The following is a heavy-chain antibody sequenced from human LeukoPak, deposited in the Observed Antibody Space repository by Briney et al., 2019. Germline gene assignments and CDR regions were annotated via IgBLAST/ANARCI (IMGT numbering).Heavy chain of an antibody. V-gene: IGHV4-39*01. D-gene: IGHD6-19*01. CDR2: IYYSGST. J-gene: IGHJ4*02. Sequence: KPSETLSLTCTVSGGSISSSSYYWGWIRQPPGKGLEWIGSIYYSGSTYYNPSLKSRVTISVDTSKNQFSLKLSSVTAADTAVYYCARLPGIAVSGKAVDYWGQGTLVTVSS. CDR1: GGSISSSSYY. CDR3: ARLPGIAVSGKAVDY.